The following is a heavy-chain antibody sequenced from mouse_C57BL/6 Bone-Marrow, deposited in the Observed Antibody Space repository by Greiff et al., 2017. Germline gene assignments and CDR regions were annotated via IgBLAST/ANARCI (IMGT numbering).Heavy chain of an antibody. Sequence: VQLQESGAELVKPGASVKLSCKASGYTFTSYWITWVQQMPGQGLEWIGYIYPGSGSTYYNEKFKGKAPLSVDTSSSTAYMQLSSLTSEDSAVYYCAREDDYYCCWWFAVWGTGTTVTVS. D-gene: IGHD1-2*01. CDR1: GYTFTSYW. CDR3: AREDDYYCCWWFAV. J-gene: IGHJ1*03. V-gene: IGHV1-55*01. CDR2: IYPGSGST.